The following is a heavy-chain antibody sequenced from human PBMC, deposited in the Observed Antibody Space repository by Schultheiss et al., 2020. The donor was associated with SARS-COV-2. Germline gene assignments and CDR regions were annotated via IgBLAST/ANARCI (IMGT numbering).Heavy chain of an antibody. V-gene: IGHV3-21*04. CDR1: GFTFSSYS. CDR2: ISSSSSYI. Sequence: GGSLRLSCAASGFTFSSYSMNWVRQAPGKGLEWVSSISSSSSYIYYADSVKGRFTISRDNAKNSLYLQMNSLRAEDTAVYYCARGSVVVVPAAIPFDYWGQGTLVTVSS. CDR3: ARGSVVVVPAAIPFDY. J-gene: IGHJ4*02. D-gene: IGHD2-2*02.